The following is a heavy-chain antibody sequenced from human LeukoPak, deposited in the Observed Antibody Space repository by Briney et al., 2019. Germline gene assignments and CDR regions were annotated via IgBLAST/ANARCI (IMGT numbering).Heavy chain of an antibody. V-gene: IGHV4-31*11. CDR2: IYYSGST. CDR3: ARGGYDSSGYYDFQH. D-gene: IGHD3-22*01. CDR1: GGSISSGGYY. J-gene: IGHJ1*01. Sequence: KPSETLSLTCAVYGGSISSGGYYWSWIRQHPGKGLEWIGYIYYSGSTYYNPSLKSRVTISVDTSKNQFSLKLSSVTAADTAVYYCARGGYDSSGYYDFQHWGQGTLVTVSS.